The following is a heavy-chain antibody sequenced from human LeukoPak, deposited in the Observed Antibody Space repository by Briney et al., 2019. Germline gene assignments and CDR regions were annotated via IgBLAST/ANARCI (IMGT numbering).Heavy chain of an antibody. D-gene: IGHD2-15*01. CDR2: IYYSGST. CDR1: GGSISSYY. CDR3: AGGVVAALDFDY. V-gene: IGHV4-59*01. J-gene: IGHJ4*02. Sequence: SETLSLTCTVSGGSISSYYWSWIRQPPGKGLEWIGYIYYSGSTNYNPSLKSRVTISVDTSKNQFSLKLSSVTAADTAVYYRAGGVVAALDFDYWGQGTLVTVSS.